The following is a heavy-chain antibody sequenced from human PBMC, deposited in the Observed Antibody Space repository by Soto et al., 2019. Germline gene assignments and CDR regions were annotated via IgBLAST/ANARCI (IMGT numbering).Heavy chain of an antibody. CDR1: GGTFSSYA. CDR2: IIPIFGTA. V-gene: IGHV1-69*12. J-gene: IGHJ6*02. D-gene: IGHD4-17*01. CDR3: AAPRATVTTGRNYYYYYGMDV. Sequence: QVQLVQSGAEVKKPGSSEKFSCKASGGTFSSYAISWVRQAPGQGLEWMGGIIPIFGTANYAQKFQGRVTITADESTSTAYMELSSLRSEDTAVYYCAAPRATVTTGRNYYYYYGMDVWGQGTTVTVSS.